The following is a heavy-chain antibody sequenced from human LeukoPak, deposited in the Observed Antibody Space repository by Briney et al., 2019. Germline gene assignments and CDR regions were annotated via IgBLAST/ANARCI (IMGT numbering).Heavy chain of an antibody. CDR2: IYTSGST. CDR3: ARELGYCSSTSCYEAYYYYYMDV. D-gene: IGHD2-2*01. J-gene: IGHJ6*03. V-gene: IGHV4-61*02. CDR1: GGSISSGSYY. Sequence: PSETLSLTCTVSGGSISSGSYYWSWIRQPAGKGLEWIGRIYTSGSTNYNPSLKSRVTISVDTSKNQFSLKLSSVTAADTAVYYCARELGYCSSTSCYEAYYYYYMDVWGKGTTVTISS.